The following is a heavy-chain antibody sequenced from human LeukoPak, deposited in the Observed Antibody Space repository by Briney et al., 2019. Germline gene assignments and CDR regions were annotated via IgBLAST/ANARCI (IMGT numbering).Heavy chain of an antibody. V-gene: IGHV4-4*07. Sequence: SETLSLTCTVSGGSISSYYWSWIRQPAGKGLEWIGRIYASGSTDNNPSLKSRVTMSVDTSKNQFSLKLRSVSAADTAVYYCARDRDYFDSSGNFDYWGQGNLVTVSS. CDR1: GGSISSYY. J-gene: IGHJ4*02. CDR3: ARDRDYFDSSGNFDY. D-gene: IGHD3-22*01. CDR2: IYASGST.